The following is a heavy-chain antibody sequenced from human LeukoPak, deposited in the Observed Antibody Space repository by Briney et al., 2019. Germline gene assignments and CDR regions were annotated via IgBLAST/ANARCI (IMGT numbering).Heavy chain of an antibody. D-gene: IGHD3-22*01. V-gene: IGHV4-59*08. CDR1: GGXISSNY. CDR2: IYYSGST. Sequence: SETLSLTCIVSGGXISSNYWSWFRQPPGKGLEWIGYIYYSGSTTYNPSLKSRVTISVDTSKTQFSLKLTSVTAADTAVYYCAEYRSTSGYVDSWGQGTLVTVSP. CDR3: AEYRSTSGYVDS. J-gene: IGHJ4*02.